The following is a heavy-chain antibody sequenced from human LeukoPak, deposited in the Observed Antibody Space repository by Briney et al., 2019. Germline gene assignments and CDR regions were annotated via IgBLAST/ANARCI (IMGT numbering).Heavy chain of an antibody. CDR1: GYTFTGYY. D-gene: IGHD4-17*01. Sequence: ASVKVSCKASGYTFTGYYMHWVRQAPGQGLEWMGWINPNSGGTNYAQKFQGRVTMTRDTSISTAYMELSRLRSDDTAVYYCARNLDYCDYVSGPPPAYYYYYYYMDVWGKGTTVTVSS. CDR2: INPNSGGT. J-gene: IGHJ6*03. CDR3: ARNLDYCDYVSGPPPAYYYYYYYMDV. V-gene: IGHV1-2*02.